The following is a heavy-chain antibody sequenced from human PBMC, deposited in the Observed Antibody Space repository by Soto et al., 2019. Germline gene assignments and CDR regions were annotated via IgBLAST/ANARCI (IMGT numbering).Heavy chain of an antibody. CDR2: INSDGRST. V-gene: IGHV3-74*01. Sequence: GGSLRLSCAASGFTFSSYWMHWVRQAPGKGLVWISRINSDGRSTTYADSVKGRFTMSRDNAKNTLYLQMNSLRAEDTAVYYCARGPRYYAVDVWGKGTKVTVSS. CDR3: ARGPRYYAVDV. J-gene: IGHJ6*04. CDR1: GFTFSSYW.